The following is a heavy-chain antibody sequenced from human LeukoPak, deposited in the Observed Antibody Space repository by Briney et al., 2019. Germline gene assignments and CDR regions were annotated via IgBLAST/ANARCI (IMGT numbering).Heavy chain of an antibody. D-gene: IGHD3-22*01. CDR2: ISASGGST. J-gene: IGHJ4*02. CDR1: GFTFSSSA. CDR3: ARENARTYYYDSSGSYYFDY. Sequence: TGGSLRLSCAASGFTFSSSAMSWVRQVPGKGLEWVSGISASGGSTSYADSAKGRFTISRDNSKNTLYLQMNSLRAEDTAVYYCARENARTYYYDSSGSYYFDYWGQGTLVTVSS. V-gene: IGHV3-23*01.